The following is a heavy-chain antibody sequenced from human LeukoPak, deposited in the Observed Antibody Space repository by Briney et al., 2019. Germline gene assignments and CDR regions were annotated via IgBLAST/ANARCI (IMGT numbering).Heavy chain of an antibody. CDR3: ARADCGGDCPDAFDI. Sequence: PSETLSLTCTVSGGSISSYYWSWIRQPAGKGLEWIGRIYTSESTNYNPSLKSRVTMSVDTSKNQFSLKLSSVTAADTAVYYCARADCGGDCPDAFDIWGQGTMVTVSS. J-gene: IGHJ3*02. V-gene: IGHV4-4*07. CDR2: IYTSEST. D-gene: IGHD2-21*01. CDR1: GGSISSYY.